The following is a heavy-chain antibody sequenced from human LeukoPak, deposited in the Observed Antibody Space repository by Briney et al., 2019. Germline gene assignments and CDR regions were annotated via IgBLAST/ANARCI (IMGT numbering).Heavy chain of an antibody. Sequence: GASVKVSCKASGYTFTSYDINWVRQATGQGLEWMGWMNPNGGNTGYAQKFQGRVTITRNTSISTAYMELSSLGSEDTAVYYCARVGVIGSPYYYYMDVWGKGTTVTVSS. CDR1: GYTFTSYD. J-gene: IGHJ6*03. CDR3: ARVGVIGSPYYYYMDV. CDR2: MNPNGGNT. D-gene: IGHD3-22*01. V-gene: IGHV1-8*03.